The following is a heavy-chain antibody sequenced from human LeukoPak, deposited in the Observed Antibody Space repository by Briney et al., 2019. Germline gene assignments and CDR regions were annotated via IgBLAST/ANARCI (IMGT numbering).Heavy chain of an antibody. CDR1: GGTFSSYA. Sequence: ASVKVSCKASGGTFSSYAISWVRQAPGQGLEWMGGIIPIFGTANYAQKFQGRVTITADKSTSTAYMELSSLRSEDTAVYYCARDHAGATFPIFVYWGQGTLVTVSS. D-gene: IGHD1-26*01. CDR3: ARDHAGATFPIFVY. J-gene: IGHJ4*02. V-gene: IGHV1-69*06. CDR2: IIPIFGTA.